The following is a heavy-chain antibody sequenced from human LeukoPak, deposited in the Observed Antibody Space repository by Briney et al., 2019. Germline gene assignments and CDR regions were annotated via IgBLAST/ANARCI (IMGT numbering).Heavy chain of an antibody. Sequence: ASVKVSCKASGYTFTGYYMHWVRQAPGQGLEWMGWINPNSGGTNYAQKFQGRVTMTRDTSISTAYMELSSLRSEDTAVYYCAGQNWGRMRAFDIWGQGTMVTVSS. V-gene: IGHV1-2*02. J-gene: IGHJ3*02. CDR1: GYTFTGYY. D-gene: IGHD7-27*01. CDR3: AGQNWGRMRAFDI. CDR2: INPNSGGT.